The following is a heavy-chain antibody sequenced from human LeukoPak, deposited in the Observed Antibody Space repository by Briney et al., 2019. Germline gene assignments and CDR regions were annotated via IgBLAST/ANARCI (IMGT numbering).Heavy chain of an antibody. J-gene: IGHJ5*02. CDR1: GGTFSSYA. Sequence: SVKVSCKASGGTFSSYAISWVRQAPGQGLEWMGGIIPVFGTANYAQKFQGRVTITTDESTSTAYMELSSLRSEDTAVYYCARGWDRSYSSSWRGYNWFDPWGQGTLVTVSS. CDR2: IIPVFGTA. V-gene: IGHV1-69*05. D-gene: IGHD6-13*01. CDR3: ARGWDRSYSSSWRGYNWFDP.